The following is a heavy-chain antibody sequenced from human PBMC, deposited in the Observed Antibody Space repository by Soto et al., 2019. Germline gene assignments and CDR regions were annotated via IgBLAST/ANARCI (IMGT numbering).Heavy chain of an antibody. CDR2: IYYSGST. Sequence: PSETLSVTCTVAGGSISSYYLSWIRQHPGKGLEWIGYIYYSGSTNYNPSLKSRVTISVDTSKNQFSLKLSSVTAADTAVYYCARHGPYDILTGYYQYYFDYWGQGTLVTVSS. D-gene: IGHD3-9*01. V-gene: IGHV4-59*08. CDR1: GGSISSYY. CDR3: ARHGPYDILTGYYQYYFDY. J-gene: IGHJ4*02.